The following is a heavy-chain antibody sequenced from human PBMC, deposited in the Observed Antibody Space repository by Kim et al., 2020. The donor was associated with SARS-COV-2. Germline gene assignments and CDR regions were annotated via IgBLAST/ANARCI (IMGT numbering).Heavy chain of an antibody. D-gene: IGHD3-10*01. Sequence: YYAASGKGRFTISRDNSKNTLYLQMNSLRAEDTAVYYCAKIKLRGDAFDIWGQGTMVTVSS. J-gene: IGHJ3*02. CDR3: AKIKLRGDAFDI. V-gene: IGHV3-23*01.